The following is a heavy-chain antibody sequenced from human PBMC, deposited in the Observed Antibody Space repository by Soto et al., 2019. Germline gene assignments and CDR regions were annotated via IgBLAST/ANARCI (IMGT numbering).Heavy chain of an antibody. D-gene: IGHD1-1*01. V-gene: IGHV5-10-1*01. CDR2: IDPSDSYT. Sequence: GESLKISCKGSGYSFTSYWISWVRQMPGKGLEWMGRIDPSDSYTNYSPSFQGHVTISADKSISTAYLQWSSLKASDTAMYYCARHAPGNWIFDYWGQGTLVTVSS. CDR1: GYSFTSYW. J-gene: IGHJ4*02. CDR3: ARHAPGNWIFDY.